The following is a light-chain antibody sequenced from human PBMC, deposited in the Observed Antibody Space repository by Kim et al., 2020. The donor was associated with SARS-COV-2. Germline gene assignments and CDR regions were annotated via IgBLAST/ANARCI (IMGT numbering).Light chain of an antibody. CDR2: EVR. Sequence: QSVLTQPPSASGSPGQSVTISCTGTSDDVGFYNYVSWYQQYPGKAPKLLIYEVRKRPSGVPDRFSGYKSGNTASLTVSGLQTEDEAAYYCSSYGGRNDLIFGGGTQLTVL. CDR3: SSYGGRNDLI. J-gene: IGLJ2*01. V-gene: IGLV2-8*01. CDR1: SDDVGFYNY.